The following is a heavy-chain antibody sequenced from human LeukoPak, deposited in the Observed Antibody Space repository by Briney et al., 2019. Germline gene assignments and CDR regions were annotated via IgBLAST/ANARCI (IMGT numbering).Heavy chain of an antibody. V-gene: IGHV1-2*02. Sequence: ASVKVSCKASGYTFTSYAMNWVRQAPGQGLEWMGWINPNSGGTNYAQKFQGRVTMTRDTSISTAYMELSRLRSDDTAVYYCARGPFDTATLQFDYWGQGTLVTVSS. CDR1: GYTFTSYA. J-gene: IGHJ4*02. CDR3: ARGPFDTATLQFDY. CDR2: INPNSGGT. D-gene: IGHD5-18*01.